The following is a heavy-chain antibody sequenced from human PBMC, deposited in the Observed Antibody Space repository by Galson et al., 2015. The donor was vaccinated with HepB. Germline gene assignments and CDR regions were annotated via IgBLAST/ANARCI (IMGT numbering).Heavy chain of an antibody. J-gene: IGHJ4*02. Sequence: QSGAEVKKPGESLKISCKGSGYSFTSYWIGWVRQMPGKGLVWMGILYPGDSDTRYRPSFQGQVTISADKSISTAYLQWSSLKASDTAMYYCARLPPYCGGDCYDADLWYFDYWGQGTLVTVSS. D-gene: IGHD2-21*02. V-gene: IGHV5-51*03. CDR2: LYPGDSDT. CDR3: ARLPPYCGGDCYDADLWYFDY. CDR1: GYSFTSYW.